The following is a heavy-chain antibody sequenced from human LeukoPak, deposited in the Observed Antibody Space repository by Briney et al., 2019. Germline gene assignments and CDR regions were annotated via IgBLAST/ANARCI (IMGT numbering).Heavy chain of an antibody. V-gene: IGHV4-30-2*01. D-gene: IGHD3-10*01. CDR1: GGSISSGDYS. CDR2: IYHGGGT. CDR3: ARAPGYYGSGSPYFDY. Sequence: SETLSLTCAVSGGSISSGDYSWSWIRQPPGKGLEWIGYIYHGGGTYYNPSLKSRVTISVDRSKNQFSLKLSSVTAADTAVYYCARAPGYYGSGSPYFDYWGQGTLVTVSS. J-gene: IGHJ4*02.